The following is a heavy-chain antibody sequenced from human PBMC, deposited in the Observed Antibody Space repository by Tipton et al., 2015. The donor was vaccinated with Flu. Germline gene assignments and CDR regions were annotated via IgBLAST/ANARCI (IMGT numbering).Heavy chain of an antibody. J-gene: IGHJ3*02. CDR2: IIPIFGTA. CDR1: GGTFSSYA. V-gene: IGHV1-69*01. D-gene: IGHD3-22*01. Sequence: QVQLVQSGAEVKKPGSSVKVSCKASGGTFSSYAISWVRQAPGQGLEWMGGIIPIFGTANYAQKFQGRVTITADESTSTAYMELSSLRSEDTAVYYCAREARPGIVVELNAFDIWGQGTMVTVSS. CDR3: AREARPGIVVELNAFDI.